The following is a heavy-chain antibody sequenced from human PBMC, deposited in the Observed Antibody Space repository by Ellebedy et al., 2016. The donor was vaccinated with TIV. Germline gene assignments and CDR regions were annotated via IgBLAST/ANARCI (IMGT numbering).Heavy chain of an antibody. J-gene: IGHJ3*02. CDR3: ARDLVQTTEAFDM. Sequence: GGSLRLSXAGAKFIFRNYGIHWVRQAPGKGLEWVAVTGADGSNQYYADSVKGRFTISRDNSKNTLYLQMDRLRVEDTAVYYCARDLVQTTEAFDMWGQGTLVTVSS. CDR1: KFIFRNYG. V-gene: IGHV3-33*08. D-gene: IGHD4/OR15-4a*01. CDR2: TGADGSNQ.